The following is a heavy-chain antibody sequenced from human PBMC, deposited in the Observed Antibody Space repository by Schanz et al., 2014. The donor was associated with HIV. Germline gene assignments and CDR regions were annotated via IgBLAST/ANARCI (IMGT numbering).Heavy chain of an antibody. CDR1: GFTFSTYA. Sequence: EVQLLESGGGLVQPGGSLRLSCAASGFTFSTYAMSWVRQAPGKGREGVSAISGSGVNTYYADSVKGRFTISRDNSKNTLYLQMNSLRAEDTAVYYCAKGKGLTVVVVDAFDIWGQGTMVTVSS. CDR3: AKGKGLTVVVVDAFDI. V-gene: IGHV3-23*01. D-gene: IGHD3-22*01. CDR2: ISGSGVNT. J-gene: IGHJ3*02.